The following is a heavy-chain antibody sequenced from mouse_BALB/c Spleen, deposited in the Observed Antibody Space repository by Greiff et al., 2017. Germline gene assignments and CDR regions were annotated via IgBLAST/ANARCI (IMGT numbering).Heavy chain of an antibody. D-gene: IGHD2-2*01. CDR3: TRDGYDGFAY. J-gene: IGHJ3*01. V-gene: IGHV1S81*02. CDR2: INPSNGGT. Sequence: VKLQESGAELVKPGASVKLSCKASGYTFTSYYMYWVKQRPGQGLEWIGEINPSNGGTNFNEKFKSKATLTVDKSSSTAYMQLSSLTSEDSAVYYCTRDGYDGFAYWGQGTLVTVSA. CDR1: GYTFTSYY.